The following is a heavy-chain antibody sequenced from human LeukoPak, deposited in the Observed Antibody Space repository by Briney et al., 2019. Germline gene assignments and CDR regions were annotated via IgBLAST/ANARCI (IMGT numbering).Heavy chain of an antibody. V-gene: IGHV1-69*13. Sequence: TVKVSCKASGGTFSSYAISWVRQAPGQGLEWMGGIIPIFGTANYAQKFQGRVTITADESTSTAYMELSSLRSEDTAVYYCARRTRQQLATNDAFDIWGQGTMVTVSS. J-gene: IGHJ3*02. CDR3: ARRTRQQLATNDAFDI. D-gene: IGHD6-13*01. CDR2: IIPIFGTA. CDR1: GGTFSSYA.